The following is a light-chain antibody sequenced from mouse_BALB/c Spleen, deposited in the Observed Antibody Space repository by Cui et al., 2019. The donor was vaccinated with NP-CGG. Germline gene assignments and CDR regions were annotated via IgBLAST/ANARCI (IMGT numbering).Light chain of an antibody. CDR3: ALWSSNHWV. V-gene: IGLV1*01. CDR1: TGAVTTSNY. CDR2: GTN. Sequence: QAVVTQESSLPTSPGETVTLTCRSSTGAVTTSNYANWVQEKPDHLFTGLIGGTNNRAPGVPARFSGSLIGDKAALTITGAQTEDEAIYFCALWSSNHWVFGGGTKLTVL. J-gene: IGLJ1*01.